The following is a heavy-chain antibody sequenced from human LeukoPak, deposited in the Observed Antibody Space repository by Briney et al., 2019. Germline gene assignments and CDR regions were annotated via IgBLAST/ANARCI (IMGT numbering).Heavy chain of an antibody. CDR1: GFTFSSYS. D-gene: IGHD3-22*01. CDR2: ISSSSSYI. J-gene: IGHJ6*02. V-gene: IGHV3-21*01. Sequence: GGSLRLSCAASGFTFSSYSMNWVRQAPGKGLEWVSSISSSSSYIYYADSVKGRFTISRDNAKNSLYLQMNSLRAEDTAVYYCARDLSDPTYYYDSSGYYYYGMDVWGQGTTVTVSS. CDR3: ARDLSDPTYYYDSSGYYYYGMDV.